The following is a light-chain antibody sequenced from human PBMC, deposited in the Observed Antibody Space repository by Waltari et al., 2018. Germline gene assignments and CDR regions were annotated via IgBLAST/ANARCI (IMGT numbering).Light chain of an antibody. Sequence: QSALTQPASVSGSPGQSITIPCTGTSSDVGGYNYVSWYQQHPGKAPKLMIYDVSNRPSGVSNRFSGSKSGNTASLTISGLQAEDESDYYCSSYTSSNTLVVFGGGTKLTVL. CDR1: SSDVGGYNY. CDR2: DVS. J-gene: IGLJ2*01. V-gene: IGLV2-14*03. CDR3: SSYTSSNTLVV.